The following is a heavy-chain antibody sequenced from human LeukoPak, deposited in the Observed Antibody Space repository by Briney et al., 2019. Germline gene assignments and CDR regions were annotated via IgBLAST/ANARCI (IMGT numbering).Heavy chain of an antibody. CDR2: ISGSSGTT. CDR3: ARDRSETYSRELDY. V-gene: IGHV3-23*01. J-gene: IGHJ4*02. CDR1: GFTFSSYG. D-gene: IGHD2-15*01. Sequence: GGSLRLSCAASGFTFSSYGMNWVRQAPGKGLEWVSTISGSSGTTYHADSVKGRFTISRDNSRNTLYLQMNSLRAEDTAVYYCARDRSETYSRELDYWGQGTLVSVSS.